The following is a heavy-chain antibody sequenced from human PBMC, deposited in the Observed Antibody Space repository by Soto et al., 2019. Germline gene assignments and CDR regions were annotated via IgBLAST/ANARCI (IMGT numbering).Heavy chain of an antibody. Sequence: GGSLRLSCAASGFTFSNAWMNWVRQAPGKGLEWVGRIKSKTDGGTTDYAAPVKCRFTISRDDSKNTLYLQMNSLKTEDTAVYYCTTVYYDFWSGTPLEYYYYCYGMDVSGQGTTVTVSS. CDR1: GFTFSNAW. D-gene: IGHD3-3*01. CDR2: IKSKTDGGTT. J-gene: IGHJ6*02. V-gene: IGHV3-15*07. CDR3: TTVYYDFWSGTPLEYYYYCYGMDV.